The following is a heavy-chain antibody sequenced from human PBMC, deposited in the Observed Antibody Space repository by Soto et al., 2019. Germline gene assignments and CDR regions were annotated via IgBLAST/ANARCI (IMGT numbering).Heavy chain of an antibody. V-gene: IGHV1-69*13. CDR3: ARGYCSGGNCYSGMDV. D-gene: IGHD2-15*01. J-gene: IGHJ6*02. CDR2: IIPISGTT. CDR1: GGTFSTHA. Sequence: SVKVSCKASGGTFSTHAIIWVRQAPGHGLEWMGGIIPISGTTYYTQKFQGRVTITADEPTSTAFMELSSLKSDDTAAFYCARGYCSGGNCYSGMDVWGQGTMVTVSS.